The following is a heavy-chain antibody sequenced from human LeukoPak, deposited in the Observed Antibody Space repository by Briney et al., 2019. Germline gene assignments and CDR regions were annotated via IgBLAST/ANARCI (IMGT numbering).Heavy chain of an antibody. CDR3: ARPEEVAVYYFDS. CDR2: IKQDGSEK. V-gene: IGHV3-7*03. D-gene: IGHD6-19*01. J-gene: IGHJ4*02. CDR1: GSTFSSYW. Sequence: PGGSLRLSCAASGSTFSSYWMSWVRQAPGKGLEWVANIKQDGSEKYYVDSVKGRFTISRDNAKNSLYLQMNSLRAEDTAVYYCARPEEVAVYYFDSWGQGTLVTVSS.